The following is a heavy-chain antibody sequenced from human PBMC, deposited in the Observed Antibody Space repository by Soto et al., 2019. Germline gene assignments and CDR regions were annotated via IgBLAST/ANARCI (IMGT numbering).Heavy chain of an antibody. Sequence: GGSLRLSCAASGFTFDDYAMHWVRQAPGKGLEWVSGISWNSGSIGYADSVKGRFTISRDNAKNSLYLQMNSLRAEDTALYYCAKGYSAGYYTSAIDYWGQGTLVTVPQ. D-gene: IGHD3-3*01. V-gene: IGHV3-9*01. CDR1: GFTFDDYA. CDR2: ISWNSGSI. J-gene: IGHJ4*02. CDR3: AKGYSAGYYTSAIDY.